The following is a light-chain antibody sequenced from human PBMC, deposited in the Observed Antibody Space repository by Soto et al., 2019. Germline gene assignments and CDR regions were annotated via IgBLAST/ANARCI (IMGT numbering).Light chain of an antibody. J-gene: IGLJ2*01. CDR1: SSNIGSNY. CDR3: QSYDYNLSGVL. CDR2: ANS. V-gene: IGLV1-47*01. Sequence: QSVLTQTPSASGTPGQRVTISCSGSSSNIGSNYVYWYRQLPGTAPKLLIYANSQRPSGVPDRFSGSKSGTSASLAISGLRSEDEADYYCQSYDYNLSGVLFGGGTKLTVL.